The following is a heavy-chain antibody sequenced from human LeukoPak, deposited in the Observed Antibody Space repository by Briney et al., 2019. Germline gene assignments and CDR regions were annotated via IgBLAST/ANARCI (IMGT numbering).Heavy chain of an antibody. CDR2: ISAYNGNT. J-gene: IGHJ4*02. V-gene: IGHV1-18*01. Sequence: ASVKVSCKASGYTFTSYGISWVRRAPGQGLEWMGWISAYNGNTNYAQKLQGRVTMTTDTSTSTAYMELRSLRSDDTAVYYCARDGGHDFWSGYQNYYFDYWGQGTLVTVSS. D-gene: IGHD3-3*01. CDR3: ARDGGHDFWSGYQNYYFDY. CDR1: GYTFTSYG.